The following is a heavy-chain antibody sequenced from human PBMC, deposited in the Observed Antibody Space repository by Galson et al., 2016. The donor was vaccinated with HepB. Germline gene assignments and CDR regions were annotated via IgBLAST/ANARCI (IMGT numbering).Heavy chain of an antibody. CDR3: ARGRFSDYFDY. CDR1: GFTVSDNY. D-gene: IGHD3-10*01. CDR2: LYGDGHT. Sequence: SLRLSCAASGFTVSDNYMSWVRQAPGKGLEWVSILYGDGHTYYADSVKGRFTISRDNSKNTLYLQMNSLRVGDAAVYYCARGRFSDYFDYWGQGALVTVSS. J-gene: IGHJ4*02. V-gene: IGHV3-53*01.